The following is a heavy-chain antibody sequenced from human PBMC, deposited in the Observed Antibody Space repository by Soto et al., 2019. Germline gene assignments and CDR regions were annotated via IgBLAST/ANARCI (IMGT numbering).Heavy chain of an antibody. J-gene: IGHJ6*02. CDR1: GXTXTXXS. CDR3: ETGKLLFRFPGKYYYYGMDV. CDR2: XXXXDGET. D-gene: IGHD2-21*02. Sequence: ASVKXSCXXSGXTXTXXSXXXXXXAPGKGXXXMGGXXXXDGETVYAQKFQGRVTMTEDTSTDTAYMEVSSLRSEDTAVYYCETGKLLFRFPGKYYYYGMDVWGQGTTVTVSS. V-gene: IGHV1-24*01.